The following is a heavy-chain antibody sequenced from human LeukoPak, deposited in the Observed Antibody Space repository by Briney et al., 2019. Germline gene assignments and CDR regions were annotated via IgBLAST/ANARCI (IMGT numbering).Heavy chain of an antibody. J-gene: IGHJ6*02. V-gene: IGHV3-23*01. CDR3: ANGPRIAAAGELWSSGWYDYYYGMDV. Sequence: PGGSLRLSCAASGFTFSSYAMSWVRQAPGKGLEWVSAISGSGGSTYYADSVKGRFTISRDNSKNTLYLQMNSLRAEDTAVYYCANGPRIAAAGELWSSGWYDYYYGMDVWGRGTTVTVSS. CDR2: ISGSGGST. D-gene: IGHD6-13*01. CDR1: GFTFSSYA.